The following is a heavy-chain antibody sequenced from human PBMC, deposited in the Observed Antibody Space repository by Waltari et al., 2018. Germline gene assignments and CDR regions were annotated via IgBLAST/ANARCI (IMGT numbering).Heavy chain of an antibody. CDR2: RKPDVSET. Sequence: EVQLVESGGGLVQPGGSLRLACVTSGFAFSGYWMTWVRQAPGEGTEWLDRRKPDVSETHIVESVKGRFTISRDNDKNSLYLQMSSLRTEDTAVYYCSDPPSDFWGQGTLVIVSS. V-gene: IGHV3-7*05. CDR1: GFAFSGYW. D-gene: IGHD2-21*01. J-gene: IGHJ4*02. CDR3: SDPPSDF.